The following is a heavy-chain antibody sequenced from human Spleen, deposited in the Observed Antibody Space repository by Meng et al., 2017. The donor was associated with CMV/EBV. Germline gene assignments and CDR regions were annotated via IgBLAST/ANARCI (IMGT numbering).Heavy chain of an antibody. Sequence: GGSLRLSCAASGFTFSSYWMSWVRQAPGKGLEWVAVISSDGSYKNFADSVRGRFTISRDSSKNTLYLQMNGLRHEDTALYYCARDRMLIPANLPYYHYGMDVWGQGTTVTVSS. D-gene: IGHD2-2*01. CDR2: ISSDGSYK. V-gene: IGHV3-30*03. CDR3: ARDRMLIPANLPYYHYGMDV. CDR1: GFTFSSYW. J-gene: IGHJ6*02.